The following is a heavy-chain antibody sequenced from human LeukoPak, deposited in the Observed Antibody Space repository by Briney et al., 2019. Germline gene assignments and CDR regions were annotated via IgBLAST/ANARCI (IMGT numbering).Heavy chain of an antibody. CDR1: GFTFSSYG. D-gene: IGHD4-11*01. CDR3: AKESNDYSNYGGMDV. J-gene: IGHJ6*02. CDR2: ISYDGSNK. V-gene: IGHV3-30*18. Sequence: PGGSLRLSCAASGFTFSSYGMHWVRQAPGKGLEWVAVISYDGSNKYYADSVKGRFTISRDNSKNTLYLQMNSLRAEDTAVYYCAKESNDYSNYGGMDVWGQGTTVTVSS.